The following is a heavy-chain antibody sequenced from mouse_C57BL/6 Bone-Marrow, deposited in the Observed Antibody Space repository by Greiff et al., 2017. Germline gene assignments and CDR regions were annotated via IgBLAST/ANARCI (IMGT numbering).Heavy chain of an antibody. CDR3: RGSSYPDWYFDV. Sequence: VQLQQSGAELVRPGASVKLSCTASGFNIKDYYMHWVKQRPEQGLEWIGRIDPEDGDTEYAPKFQGKATMTADTSSNTAYLQLSSLTSEDTAVYYCRGSSYPDWYFDVWGTGTTVTVSS. J-gene: IGHJ1*03. CDR1: GFNIKDYY. CDR2: IDPEDGDT. V-gene: IGHV14-1*01. D-gene: IGHD1-1*01.